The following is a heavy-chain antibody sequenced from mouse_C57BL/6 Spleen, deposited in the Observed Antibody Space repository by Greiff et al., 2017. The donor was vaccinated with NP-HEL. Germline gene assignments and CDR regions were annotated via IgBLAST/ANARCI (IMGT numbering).Heavy chain of an antibody. Sequence: QVQLQQSGPELVKPGASVKISCKASGYAFSSSWMNWVKQRPGKGLEWIGRIYPGDGDTNYNGKFKGKATLTADKSSSTAYMQLSSLTSEDSAVYFCAILYDYDEGFAYWGQGTLVTVSA. CDR3: AILYDYDEGFAY. CDR1: GYAFSSSW. D-gene: IGHD2-4*01. J-gene: IGHJ3*01. V-gene: IGHV1-82*01. CDR2: IYPGDGDT.